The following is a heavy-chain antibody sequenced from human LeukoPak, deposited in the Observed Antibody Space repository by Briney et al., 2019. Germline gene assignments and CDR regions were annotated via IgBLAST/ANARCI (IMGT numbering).Heavy chain of an antibody. Sequence: QPGGSLRLSCAASGFTFSSYSMNWVRQAPGKGLEWVSYISSSSSTIYYADSVKGRFTISRDNAKNSLYLQMNSLRAEDTAVYYCARDFTYYDILNHYGMDVWGQGTTVTVSS. J-gene: IGHJ6*02. D-gene: IGHD3-9*01. CDR2: ISSSSSTI. CDR1: GFTFSSYS. V-gene: IGHV3-48*01. CDR3: ARDFTYYDILNHYGMDV.